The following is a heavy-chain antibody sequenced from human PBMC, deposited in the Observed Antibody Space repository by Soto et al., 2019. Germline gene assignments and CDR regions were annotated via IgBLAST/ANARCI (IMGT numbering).Heavy chain of an antibody. J-gene: IGHJ4*02. D-gene: IGHD2-15*01. CDR2: IYYSGNT. Sequence: SETLSLTCTVSGGSISSSDSYWGWIRQPSGKGLEWIANIYYSGNTLYNPSLKSRVTISLDKSKNQFSLKLSSVTAAYTAVYYCARRSCSGGVCFFFDYWGQGALVTVSS. CDR1: GGSISSSDSY. CDR3: ARRSCSGGVCFFFDY. V-gene: IGHV4-39*01.